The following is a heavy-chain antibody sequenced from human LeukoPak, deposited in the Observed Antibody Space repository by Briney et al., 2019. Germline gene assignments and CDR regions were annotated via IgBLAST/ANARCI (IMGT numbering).Heavy chain of an antibody. Sequence: GGSLRLSCAASGFTFSSYSMNWVRQAPGKGLEWVSYISSSSSYIYYADSVKGRFTISRDNAKNSLYLQMNSLRAEDTAVYYWARGKWLLLEMGAFDIWGQGTMVTVSS. J-gene: IGHJ3*02. D-gene: IGHD3-22*01. CDR1: GFTFSSYS. V-gene: IGHV3-21*01. CDR3: ARGKWLLLEMGAFDI. CDR2: ISSSSSYI.